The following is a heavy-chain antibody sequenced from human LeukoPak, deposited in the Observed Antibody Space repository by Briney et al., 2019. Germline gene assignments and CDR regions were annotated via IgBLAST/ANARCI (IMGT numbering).Heavy chain of an antibody. CDR3: ARSLDYVLNWFDP. Sequence: GESLKISCKGSGYSFTSYWIGWVRQMPGKGLEWMGIIYPGDSDTRYGPSFQGQVTISADKSISTAYLQWSSLKASDTAMYYCARSLDYVLNWFDPWGQGTLVTVSS. CDR1: GYSFTSYW. D-gene: IGHD4-17*01. V-gene: IGHV5-51*01. CDR2: IYPGDSDT. J-gene: IGHJ5*02.